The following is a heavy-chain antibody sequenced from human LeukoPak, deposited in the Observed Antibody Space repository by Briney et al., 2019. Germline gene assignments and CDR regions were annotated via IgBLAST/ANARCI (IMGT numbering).Heavy chain of an antibody. Sequence: PGGSLRLSCAASGFTFSSYAMSWVRQAPGKGLEWVSAISGSGGSTYYADSVKGRFTISRDNSKNTLYLQMDSLRAEDTAVYYCAKDPPFRPRIAARQDWGQGTVVTVSS. CDR3: AKDPPFRPRIAARQD. J-gene: IGHJ4*02. CDR2: ISGSGGST. V-gene: IGHV3-23*01. D-gene: IGHD6-6*01. CDR1: GFTFSSYA.